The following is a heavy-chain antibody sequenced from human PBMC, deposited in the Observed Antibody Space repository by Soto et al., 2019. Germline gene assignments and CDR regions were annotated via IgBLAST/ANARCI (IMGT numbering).Heavy chain of an antibody. CDR1: GGSFSRYY. CDR3: ARGGSYYVGWFDP. CDR2: IYYSGST. D-gene: IGHD1-26*01. V-gene: IGHV4-59*01. Sequence: LSLTCTVSGGSFSRYYWSWIRQPPGKGLEWIGYIYYSGSTNYNPSLKSRVTISVDTSKNQFSLKLSSVTAADTAVYYCARGGSYYVGWFDPWGQGTLVTVSS. J-gene: IGHJ5*02.